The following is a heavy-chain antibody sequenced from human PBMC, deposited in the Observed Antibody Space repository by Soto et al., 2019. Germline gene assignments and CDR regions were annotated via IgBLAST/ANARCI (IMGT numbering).Heavy chain of an antibody. CDR3: ARDGAVAGTPHY. V-gene: IGHV4-38-2*02. CDR2: IYHIGST. J-gene: IGHJ4*02. CDR1: GYSISSGYY. D-gene: IGHD6-19*01. Sequence: PSETLSLTCAVSGYSISSGYYWGWIRQPPGKGLEWIGSIYHIGSTYYNPSLKSRVTISVDTSKNQFSLKLSSVTAADTAVYYCARDGAVAGTPHYWGQGTLVTVSS.